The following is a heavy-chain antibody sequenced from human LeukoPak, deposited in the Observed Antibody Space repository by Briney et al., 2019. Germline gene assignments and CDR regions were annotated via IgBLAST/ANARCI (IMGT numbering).Heavy chain of an antibody. V-gene: IGHV4-4*07. J-gene: IGHJ4*02. CDR2: IYNTGST. Sequence: SETLSLTCTVSGGSMRSYYWNWIRQPAGKGLGWLGRIYNTGSTDNNPSLKSRVTISVDYSKNQFSLRLNSVTAADTAVYYCARTSFDSNGYYAYFDFWGQGTLVSVSS. CDR1: GGSMRSYY. CDR3: ARTSFDSNGYYAYFDF. D-gene: IGHD3-22*01.